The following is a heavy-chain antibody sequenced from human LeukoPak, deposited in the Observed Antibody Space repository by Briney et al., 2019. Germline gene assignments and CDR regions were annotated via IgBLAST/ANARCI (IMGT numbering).Heavy chain of an antibody. Sequence: GASVKVSCKASGGTFSSYTISWVRQAPGQGLEWMGRIIPILGIANYAQKFQGRVTITADKSTSTAYMELSSLRSEDTAVYYCARVLRCSSTSCYYNWFDPWGQGTLVTVSS. CDR3: ARVLRCSSTSCYYNWFDP. CDR1: GGTFSSYT. J-gene: IGHJ5*02. V-gene: IGHV1-69*02. D-gene: IGHD2-2*01. CDR2: IIPILGIA.